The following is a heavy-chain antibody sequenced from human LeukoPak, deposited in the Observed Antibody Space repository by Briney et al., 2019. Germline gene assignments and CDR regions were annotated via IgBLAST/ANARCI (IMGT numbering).Heavy chain of an antibody. D-gene: IGHD5-18*01. Sequence: SETLSLTCTVSGGSISSYYWSWIRQPPGKGLEWIGYIYYSGSTNYNPSPKSRVTISVDTSKNQFSLKLSSVTAADTALYYCARLDTAMVYAFDIWGQGTMVTVSS. CDR3: ARLDTAMVYAFDI. J-gene: IGHJ3*02. CDR2: IYYSGST. V-gene: IGHV4-59*01. CDR1: GGSISSYY.